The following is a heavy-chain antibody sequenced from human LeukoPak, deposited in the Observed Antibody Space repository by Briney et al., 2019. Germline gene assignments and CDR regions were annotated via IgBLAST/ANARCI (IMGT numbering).Heavy chain of an antibody. D-gene: IGHD3-10*01. CDR1: GFTFSTYS. Sequence: GGSLRLSCAASGFTFSTYSMNWVRQAPGKGLEYVSAISSDGGGTYYADSVKGRFTISRDNSKNTLYLQMGSLRAEDTAVYYCVKGHYYGTGASYFDYWGQGTLVTVSS. CDR3: VKGHYYGTGASYFDY. J-gene: IGHJ4*02. V-gene: IGHV3-64D*06. CDR2: ISSDGGGT.